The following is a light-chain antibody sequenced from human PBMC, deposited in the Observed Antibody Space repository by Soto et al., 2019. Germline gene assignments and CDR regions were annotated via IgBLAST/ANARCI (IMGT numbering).Light chain of an antibody. CDR2: EVS. J-gene: IGLJ1*01. V-gene: IGLV2-8*01. CDR3: SSYAGSNNDV. CDR1: SSDVGGYNY. Sequence: QSVLTQPPSASGSPGQPVTISCTGTSSDVGGYNYVSWYQQHPGKAPKLVIYEVSKRPSGVPDRFSGSKSGNTASLTVSGLQAEDEADYYCSSYAGSNNDVFGTGTKLTVL.